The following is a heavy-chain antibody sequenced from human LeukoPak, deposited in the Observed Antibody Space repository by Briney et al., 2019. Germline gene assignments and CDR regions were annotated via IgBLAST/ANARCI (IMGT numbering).Heavy chain of an antibody. J-gene: IGHJ4*02. CDR3: ARGGGGYVGFDY. CDR1: GFIFGDYW. Sequence: GGSLRLSCVASGFIFGDYWMSWVRQAQGKGLEWVANIKQDGSEKYYVDSVKGRFTISRDNAKNSLYLQMNSLRAEDTAVYHCARGGGGYVGFDYWGQGTLVTVSS. D-gene: IGHD5-12*01. CDR2: IKQDGSEK. V-gene: IGHV3-7*03.